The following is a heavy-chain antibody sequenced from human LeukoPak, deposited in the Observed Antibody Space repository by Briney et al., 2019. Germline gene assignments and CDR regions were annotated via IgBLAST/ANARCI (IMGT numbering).Heavy chain of an antibody. D-gene: IGHD3-22*01. Sequence: GASVKVSCKASGYTFTGYYMHWVRQAPGQGVEWMGWINPNSGGTNYAQKFQGRVTMTRDTSISTAYMELSRLRSDDTAVYYCARGYYYDSSGYYYWGQGTLVTVSS. J-gene: IGHJ4*02. CDR1: GYTFTGYY. CDR3: ARGYYYDSSGYYY. CDR2: INPNSGGT. V-gene: IGHV1-2*02.